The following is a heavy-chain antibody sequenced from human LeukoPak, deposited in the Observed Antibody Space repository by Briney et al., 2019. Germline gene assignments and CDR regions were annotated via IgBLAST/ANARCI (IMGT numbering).Heavy chain of an antibody. D-gene: IGHD3/OR15-3a*01. V-gene: IGHV1-18*01. CDR1: GYTFTSYV. CDR2: ISAYNGHT. Sequence: ASVKVPCKASGYTFTSYVISWVRQAPGQGLEWMGCISAYNGHTNYAQNFQGRVTMTTDTSPSTAYMELRSLRSDDTAVYYCAFGPLQYYYMDVWGKGTTVTVSS. CDR3: AFGPLQYYYMDV. J-gene: IGHJ6*03.